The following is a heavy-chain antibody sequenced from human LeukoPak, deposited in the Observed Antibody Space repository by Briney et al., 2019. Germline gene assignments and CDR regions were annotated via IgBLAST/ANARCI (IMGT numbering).Heavy chain of an antibody. Sequence: PGGSLRLSCEASGFTFSSHAIIWVRQVPGKGLEWVSAISGGGDSTYYADSVKGRFTISRDNAKNSLYLQMNSLRAEDTAVYYCAREGEWFGDYYFDYWGQGTLVTVSS. CDR2: ISGGGDST. D-gene: IGHD3-10*01. J-gene: IGHJ4*02. CDR1: GFTFSSHA. CDR3: AREGEWFGDYYFDY. V-gene: IGHV3-23*01.